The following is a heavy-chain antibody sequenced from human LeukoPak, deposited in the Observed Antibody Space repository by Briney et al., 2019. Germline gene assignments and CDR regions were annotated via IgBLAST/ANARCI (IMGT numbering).Heavy chain of an antibody. CDR1: GFTVSGNY. CDR3: ARRAGGYSHPYDY. V-gene: IGHV3-53*01. CDR2: IYSGGTT. D-gene: IGHD4-23*01. Sequence: GGSLRLSCAVSGFTVSGNYMSWVRQAPGKGLEWVSLIYSGGTTYYADSVKGRFTISRDNSKNTLYLQMSSLRAEDTAVYYCARRAGGYSHPYDYWGQGILVTVSS. J-gene: IGHJ4*02.